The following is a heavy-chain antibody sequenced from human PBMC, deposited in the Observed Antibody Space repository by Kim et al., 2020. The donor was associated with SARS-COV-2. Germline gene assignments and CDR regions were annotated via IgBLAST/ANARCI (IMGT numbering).Heavy chain of an antibody. Sequence: TYYPPSLKSRATISRERSKNQFSLTLTSVTAPDTAVYYCTRGPYSDSFDYWGQGTLVTVSS. J-gene: IGHJ4*02. V-gene: IGHV4-30-2*01. CDR2: T. CDR3: TRGPYSDSFDY. D-gene: IGHD4-4*01.